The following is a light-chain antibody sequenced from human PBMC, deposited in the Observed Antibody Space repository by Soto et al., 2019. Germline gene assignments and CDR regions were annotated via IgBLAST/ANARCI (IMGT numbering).Light chain of an antibody. CDR1: QSISNW. CDR3: QQYHLYWT. J-gene: IGKJ1*01. Sequence: DRQTTQSPSTLPASVGDRVTITCRASQSISNWLAWYQQKPGKVPKLLIYKASSLESGVPSRFSGSGSGTEFSLSISSLQPDDFATYYCQQYHLYWTFGQGTKVEIK. CDR2: KAS. V-gene: IGKV1-5*03.